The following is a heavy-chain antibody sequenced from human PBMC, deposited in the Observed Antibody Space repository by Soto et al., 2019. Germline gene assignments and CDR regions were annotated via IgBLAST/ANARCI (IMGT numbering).Heavy chain of an antibody. CDR2: ISGSGGST. Sequence: EVQLLESGGGLVQPGGSLRLSCAASGFTFSSYAMSWVRQAPGKGLEWVSDISGSGGSTYYADSVKGRFTIARDNTKKTLYLQKNNLRSEDKTEYYSTKEMGYSSSTSFHVVSDYWGKGTLVTVSS. D-gene: IGHD2-2*01. CDR1: GFTFSSYA. CDR3: TKEMGYSSSTSFHVVSDY. V-gene: IGHV3-23*01. J-gene: IGHJ4*02.